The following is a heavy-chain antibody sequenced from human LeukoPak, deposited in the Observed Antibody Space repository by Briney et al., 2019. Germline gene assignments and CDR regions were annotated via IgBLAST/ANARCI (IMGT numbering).Heavy chain of an antibody. CDR3: ARSYCGSDCYSGTYWYFDL. D-gene: IGHD2-21*02. CDR2: ISYSGST. Sequence: SETLSLTCTVSGGSVSSGSFYWSWIRQPPGKGLERIGYISYSGSTNYNPSLKSRGTISVDTSKNQFSLMLSSVTAADSAVYYCARSYCGSDCYSGTYWYFDLWGRGTLVSVSS. J-gene: IGHJ2*01. CDR1: GGSVSSGSFY. V-gene: IGHV4-61*01.